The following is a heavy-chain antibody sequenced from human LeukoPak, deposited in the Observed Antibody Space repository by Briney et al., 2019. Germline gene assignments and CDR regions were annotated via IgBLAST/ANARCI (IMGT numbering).Heavy chain of an antibody. Sequence: PGGSLRLSCAASGFTFSSYWMSWVRQAPGKGLEWVANVKQDGSEKYYVDSVKGRFSISRDNAKNSLYLQMSSLRAEDTAVYYCVREVYGSREDYWGQGTLVIVSS. CDR1: GFTFSSYW. CDR2: VKQDGSEK. D-gene: IGHD2-15*01. J-gene: IGHJ4*02. V-gene: IGHV3-7*01. CDR3: VREVYGSREDY.